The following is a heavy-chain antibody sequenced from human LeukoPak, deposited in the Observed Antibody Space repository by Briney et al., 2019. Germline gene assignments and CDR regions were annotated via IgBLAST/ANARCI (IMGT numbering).Heavy chain of an antibody. V-gene: IGHV4-59*01. Sequence: SETLSLTCTVSGVSISYYYWSWIRQPRGKGLEWIGYIYYRGNTNYNPSLKSRVTISVDTSNSQFSLNLSSVTAADTTVFYCARVSYGDNHFDIWGRGTMVTVSS. J-gene: IGHJ3*02. CDR3: ARVSYGDNHFDI. D-gene: IGHD4-23*01. CDR1: GVSISYYY. CDR2: IYYRGNT.